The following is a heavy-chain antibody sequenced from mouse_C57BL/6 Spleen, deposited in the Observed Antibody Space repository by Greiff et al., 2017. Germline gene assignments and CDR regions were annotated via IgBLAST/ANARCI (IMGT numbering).Heavy chain of an antibody. J-gene: IGHJ2*01. V-gene: IGHV5-9-1*02. CDR1: GFTFSSYA. Sequence: EVMLVESGAGLVKPGGSLKLSCAASGFTFSSYAMSWVRQTPEKRLEWVAYLSSGGDYIYYADTVKGRFTISRDTAMNTLYLQMSRLKSEDTAMYYCTRDRGYYYGYFDYWGQGTTLSVSS. D-gene: IGHD1-1*01. CDR3: TRDRGYYYGYFDY. CDR2: LSSGGDYI.